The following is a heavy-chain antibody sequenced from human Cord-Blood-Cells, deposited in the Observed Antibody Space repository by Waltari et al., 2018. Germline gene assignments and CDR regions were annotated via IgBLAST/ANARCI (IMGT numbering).Heavy chain of an antibody. CDR3: ARGGGSGYYYDY. Sequence: EVQLVESGGALAKPGGSMRLCCGASGFTFSSTSMIRVHKAPGKGLEWVSSISSSSSYLYYADSVKGRFTISRDNAKNSLYLQMNSLRAEDTAVYYCARGGGSGYYYDYWGQGTLVTVSS. D-gene: IGHD3-22*01. CDR1: GFTFSSTS. CDR2: ISSSSSYL. V-gene: IGHV3-21*01. J-gene: IGHJ4*02.